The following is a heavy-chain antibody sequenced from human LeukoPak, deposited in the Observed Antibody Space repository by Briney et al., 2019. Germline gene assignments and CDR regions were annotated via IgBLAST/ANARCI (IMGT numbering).Heavy chain of an antibody. CDR2: IKLDGSEK. D-gene: IGHD3-3*01. CDR3: ARDQYDTWSRRGNFDS. Sequence: GGSLRLSCVASGFTFGKYWMSWVRQAPGKGLEWVANIKLDGSEKNYVDSVKGRFTISRDNTRNSLYLQMNSLRVEDTAVFYCARDQYDTWSRRGNFDSWGQGTLVIVSS. V-gene: IGHV3-7*03. J-gene: IGHJ4*02. CDR1: GFTFGKYW.